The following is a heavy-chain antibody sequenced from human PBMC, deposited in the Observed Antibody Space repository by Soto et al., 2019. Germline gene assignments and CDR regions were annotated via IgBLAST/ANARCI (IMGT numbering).Heavy chain of an antibody. Sequence: SETLSLTCTVSGGSISSGGYYWSWIRQHPGKGMEWIGYIYYSGSTYYNPSLKSRVTISVDTSKNQFSMKLSSVTAADTAVYYCARALRFLEWLPDHDAFDIWGQGTMVTVSS. D-gene: IGHD3-3*01. V-gene: IGHV4-31*03. CDR3: ARALRFLEWLPDHDAFDI. J-gene: IGHJ3*02. CDR1: GGSISSGGYY. CDR2: IYYSGST.